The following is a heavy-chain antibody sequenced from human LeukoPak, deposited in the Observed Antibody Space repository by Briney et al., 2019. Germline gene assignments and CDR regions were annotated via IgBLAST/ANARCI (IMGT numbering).Heavy chain of an antibody. CDR2: ISSSSSYI. CDR3: ARDGYECSGGSCYVDY. V-gene: IGHV3-21*01. Sequence: GGSLRLSCAASGFTFSSYAMSWVRQAPGNGLEWVSSISSSSSYIYYADSVKGRFTISRDNAKNSLYLQMNSLRAEDTAAYYCARDGYECSGGSCYVDYWGQGTLVTVSS. J-gene: IGHJ4*02. CDR1: GFTFSSYA. D-gene: IGHD2-15*01.